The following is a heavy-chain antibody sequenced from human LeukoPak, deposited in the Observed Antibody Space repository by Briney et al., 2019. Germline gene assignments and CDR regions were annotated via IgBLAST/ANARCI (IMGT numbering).Heavy chain of an antibody. Sequence: GGSLRLSCAASGFTFSSYWMHWVRQAPGKGLVWVSRINSDGSSTSYADSVKGRVTISRDNAKNTLYLQMNRLRAEDTAVYYCARKGMTTGTFDPWGQGTLVTVSS. V-gene: IGHV3-74*01. D-gene: IGHD4-11*01. CDR1: GFTFSSYW. J-gene: IGHJ5*02. CDR2: INSDGSST. CDR3: ARKGMTTGTFDP.